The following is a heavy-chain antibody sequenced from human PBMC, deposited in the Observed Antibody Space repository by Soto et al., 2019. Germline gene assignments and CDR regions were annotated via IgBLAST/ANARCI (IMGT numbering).Heavy chain of an antibody. CDR1: GYTFNSYG. Sequence: ASVKVSCKASGYTFNSYGISWVRQAPGQGLEWMGWISGYNGNINYVQKLQGRVTMTTETSTSTAYMELRSLRSEDTAVYYCARDTAMDIGWFDPWGQGTLVTVSS. CDR2: ISGYNGNI. J-gene: IGHJ5*02. CDR3: ARDTAMDIGWFDP. V-gene: IGHV1-18*01. D-gene: IGHD5-18*01.